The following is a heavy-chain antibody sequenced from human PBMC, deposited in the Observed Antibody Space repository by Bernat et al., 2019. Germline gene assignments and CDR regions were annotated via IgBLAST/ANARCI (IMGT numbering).Heavy chain of an antibody. CDR3: ARIRRGYSGYLNLYYYYGMDV. Sequence: QVTLRESGPALVKPTQTLTLTCTFSGFSLSTSGMCVSWIRQPPGKALEWLALIDWDDDKYYSTSLKTRLTISKDTSKNRVVLTMTNMDPVDTATYYCARIRRGYSGYLNLYYYYGMDVWGQGTTVTVSS. D-gene: IGHD5-12*01. J-gene: IGHJ6*02. CDR2: IDWDDDK. V-gene: IGHV2-70*01. CDR1: GFSLSTSGMC.